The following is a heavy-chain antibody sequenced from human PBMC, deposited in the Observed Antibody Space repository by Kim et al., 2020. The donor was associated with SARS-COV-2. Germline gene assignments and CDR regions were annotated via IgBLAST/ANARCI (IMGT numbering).Heavy chain of an antibody. CDR3: AHRLVLMSRGYYYYYMDV. CDR2: IYWNDDK. D-gene: IGHD2-8*01. J-gene: IGHJ6*03. V-gene: IGHV2-5*01. Sequence: SGPTLVNPTQTLTLTCTFSGFSLSTSGVGVGWIRQPPGKALEWLALIYWNDDKRYSPSLKSRLTITKDTSKNQVVLTMTNMDPVDTATYYCAHRLVLMSRGYYYYYMDVWGKGTTVTVSS. CDR1: GFSLSTSGVG.